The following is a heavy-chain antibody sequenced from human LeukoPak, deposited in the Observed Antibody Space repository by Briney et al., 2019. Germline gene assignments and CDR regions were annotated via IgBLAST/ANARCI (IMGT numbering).Heavy chain of an antibody. V-gene: IGHV1-69*04. D-gene: IGHD5-18*01. CDR3: ARALYTAMATSYYYYGMDV. CDR1: GGTFSSYA. J-gene: IGHJ6*02. CDR2: IIPILGIA. Sequence: SVKVSCKASGGTFSSYAISWVRQAPGQGLEWMGRIIPILGIANYAQKFQGRVTITADKSTSTAYMELSSLRSEDTAAYYCARALYTAMATSYYYYGMDVWGQGTTVTVSS.